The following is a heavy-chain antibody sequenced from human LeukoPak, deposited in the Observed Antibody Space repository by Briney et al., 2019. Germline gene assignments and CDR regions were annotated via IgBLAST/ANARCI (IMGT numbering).Heavy chain of an antibody. D-gene: IGHD5-24*01. V-gene: IGHV1-2*04. CDR2: INPNSGGT. Sequence: ASVKVSCKASGYTFTGYYMHWVRQAPGQGLEWMGWINPNSGGTNYAQKFQGWVTMTRDTSISIAYMELSRLRSDDTAVYYCAREKDGFEPGFDYWGQGTLVTVSS. J-gene: IGHJ4*02. CDR3: AREKDGFEPGFDY. CDR1: GYTFTGYY.